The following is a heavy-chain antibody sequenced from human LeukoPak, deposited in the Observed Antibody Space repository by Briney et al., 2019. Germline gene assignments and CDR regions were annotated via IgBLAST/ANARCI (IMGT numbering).Heavy chain of an antibody. CDR1: GGSTSSYY. D-gene: IGHD5-12*01. V-gene: IGHV4-59*12. CDR2: IYYSGST. Sequence: SETLSLTCTVSGGSTSSYYWSWIRQPPGKGLEWIGYIYYSGSTNYNPSLKSRVTISVDTSKNQFSLKLSSVTAADTAVYYCARVDSGYDASDYWGQGTMVTVSS. CDR3: ARVDSGYDASDY. J-gene: IGHJ4*02.